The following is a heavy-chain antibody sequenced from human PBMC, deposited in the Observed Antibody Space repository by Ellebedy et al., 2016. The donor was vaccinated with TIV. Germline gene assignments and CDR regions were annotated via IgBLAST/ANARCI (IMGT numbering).Heavy chain of an antibody. CDR1: GFTFSRYY. V-gene: IGHV3-30*03. Sequence: PGGSLRLSCPAPGFTFSRYYRPWVRQAPGKGLEWVAAMSFDGNKKYYADSLKGRFTISTDSSKNTLYLQMNSLRPEDTAVYYCAIPEAARDGHILAGAFEIWGQGTMVTVSS. D-gene: IGHD5-24*01. J-gene: IGHJ3*02. CDR3: AIPEAARDGHILAGAFEI. CDR2: MSFDGNKK.